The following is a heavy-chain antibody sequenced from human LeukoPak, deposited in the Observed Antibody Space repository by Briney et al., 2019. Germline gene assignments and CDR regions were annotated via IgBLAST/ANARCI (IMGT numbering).Heavy chain of an antibody. V-gene: IGHV3-23*01. J-gene: IGHJ6*03. D-gene: IGHD6-13*01. CDR2: ISGSGGST. CDR3: AKGHSSSWSYYYYYMDV. Sequence: GGSLRLSCAASGFTFSSYAMSWVRQAPGKGLEWVSAISGSGGSTYYADSVKGRFTISRDNSKNTLYLQMNSLRAEDTAVYYCAKGHSSSWSYYYYYMDVWGKGTTVTVSS. CDR1: GFTFSSYA.